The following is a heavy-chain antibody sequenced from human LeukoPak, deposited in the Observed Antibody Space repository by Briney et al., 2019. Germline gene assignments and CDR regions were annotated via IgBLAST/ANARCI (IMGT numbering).Heavy chain of an antibody. D-gene: IGHD3-22*01. V-gene: IGHV3-23*01. CDR2: VSGSGEST. CDR1: GFTFSSYG. CDR3: AKARTDSSGYYDY. J-gene: IGHJ4*02. Sequence: PGGSLRLSCGASGFTFSSYGMSWVRQAPGKGLEWVSSVSGSGESTYYADSVKGRFTISRDNSKNTLYLQMNSLRAEDTAVYYCAKARTDSSGYYDYWGQGTLVTVSS.